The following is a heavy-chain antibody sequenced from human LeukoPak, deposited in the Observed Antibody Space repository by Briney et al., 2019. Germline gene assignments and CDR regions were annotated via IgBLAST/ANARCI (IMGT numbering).Heavy chain of an antibody. CDR3: ARDVRSSSWYYY. Sequence: SETLSLTCAVYGGSFSGYYWSWIRQPPGKGLEWIGEINHSGSTNYNPSLKSRVTISVDTSKNQFSLKLSSVTAADTAVYCCARDVRSSSWYYYWGQGTLVTVSS. CDR1: GGSFSGYY. CDR2: INHSGST. D-gene: IGHD6-13*01. V-gene: IGHV4-34*01. J-gene: IGHJ4*02.